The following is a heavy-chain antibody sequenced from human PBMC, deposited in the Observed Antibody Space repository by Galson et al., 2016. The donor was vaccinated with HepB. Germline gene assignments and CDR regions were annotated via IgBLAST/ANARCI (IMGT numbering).Heavy chain of an antibody. CDR1: GFTFSDAW. CDR3: ARSDQQFVICFDN. Sequence: SLRLSCAASGFTFSDAWMHWVRQAPGKGLEWVGRIRSKADGGTTDYAAPVKGRFTISRDDSKDTLYLQMNSLKAEDTAFYYCARSDQQFVICFDNWGQGSLVTVTS. CDR2: IRSKADGGTT. D-gene: IGHD6-6*01. J-gene: IGHJ4*02. V-gene: IGHV3-15*01.